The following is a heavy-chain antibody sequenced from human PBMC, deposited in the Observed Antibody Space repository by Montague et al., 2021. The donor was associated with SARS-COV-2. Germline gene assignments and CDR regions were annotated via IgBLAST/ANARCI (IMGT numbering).Heavy chain of an antibody. CDR2: IYYSGST. V-gene: IGHV4-39*01. D-gene: IGHD3-3*01. J-gene: IGHJ4*02. CDR3: ARKASRGLTIFGVVTASYYFAY. CDR1: GGSISSSSYY. Sequence: SETLSLTCTVSGGSISSSSYYWGWIRQPPGKGLEWIGSIYYSGSTYSNPSLKSRVTISVDTSKNQFSLKLSSVTAADAAVYYCARKASRGLTIFGVVTASYYFAYWGQGTLVTVS.